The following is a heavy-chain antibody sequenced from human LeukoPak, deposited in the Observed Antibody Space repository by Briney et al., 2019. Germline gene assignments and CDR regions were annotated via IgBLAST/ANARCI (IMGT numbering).Heavy chain of an antibody. D-gene: IGHD3-22*01. CDR3: ARDEIYYDSSGYLDY. CDR2: IKQDGSEK. V-gene: IGHV3-7*01. Sequence: GGSLRLSCAASGFTFSSYWMSWVRQAPGKGLEWVANIKQDGSEKYYVDSVKGRFTISRDNAKNSLYLQMNSLRAEDTAVYYCARDEIYYDSSGYLDYWGQGTLVTVSS. J-gene: IGHJ4*02. CDR1: GFTFSSYW.